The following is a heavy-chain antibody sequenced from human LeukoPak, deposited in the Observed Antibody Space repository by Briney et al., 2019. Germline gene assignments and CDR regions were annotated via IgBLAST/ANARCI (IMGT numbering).Heavy chain of an antibody. CDR3: ASSGDPKRKFKVTTNY. Sequence: GGSLRLSCAASGFTFSDYYMSWIRQAPGKGLEWVSYISSSGSTIYYADSVKGRFTISRDNAKNSLYLQMNSLRAEDTAVYYCASSGDPKRKFKVTTNYWGQGTLVTVSS. D-gene: IGHD4-17*01. V-gene: IGHV3-11*01. J-gene: IGHJ4*02. CDR1: GFTFSDYY. CDR2: ISSSGSTI.